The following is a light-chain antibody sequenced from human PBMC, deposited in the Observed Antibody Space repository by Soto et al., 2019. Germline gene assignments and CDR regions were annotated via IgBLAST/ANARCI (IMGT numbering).Light chain of an antibody. CDR1: SSEVGGYNY. CDR3: CSYARNSLWV. Sequence: QSVLTQPRSVSGSPGQSVTISCTGTSSEVGGYNYVSWYQQHPGKAPKLMIYDVSKWPSGVPDRFSGSKSGNTASLTISGLQAEDEADYYFCSYARNSLWVFGGGTTLTVL. V-gene: IGLV2-11*01. CDR2: DVS. J-gene: IGLJ3*02.